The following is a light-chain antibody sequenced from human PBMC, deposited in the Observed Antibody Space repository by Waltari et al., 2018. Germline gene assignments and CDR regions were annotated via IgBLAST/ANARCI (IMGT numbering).Light chain of an antibody. CDR3: QLWDSSSDHVL. V-gene: IGLV3-21*04. CDR1: NIGRKS. CDR2: YDN. J-gene: IGLJ2*01. Sequence: SFVLTQPPSVSVAPGKTARITCGGNNIGRKSVHWYQQKPGQAPVLVIYYDNDRPSGIPERLSGSNSGNTATLTITRVEAGDEAAYYCQLWDSSSDHVLFGGGTKLTVL.